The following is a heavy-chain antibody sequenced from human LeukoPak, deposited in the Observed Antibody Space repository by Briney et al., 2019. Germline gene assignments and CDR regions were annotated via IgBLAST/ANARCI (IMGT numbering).Heavy chain of an antibody. CDR1: GYTFTSYG. CDR3: ARDTPQTYFDDYYDSSGSDAFDI. CDR2: ISAYNGNT. V-gene: IGHV1-18*01. Sequence: ASVKVSCKASGYTFTSYGISWVRQAPGQGLEWMGWISAYNGNTNHAQKLQGRVTMTTDTSTSTAYMELRSLRSDDTAVYYCARDTPQTYFDDYYDSSGSDAFDIWGQGTMVTVSS. D-gene: IGHD3-22*01. J-gene: IGHJ3*02.